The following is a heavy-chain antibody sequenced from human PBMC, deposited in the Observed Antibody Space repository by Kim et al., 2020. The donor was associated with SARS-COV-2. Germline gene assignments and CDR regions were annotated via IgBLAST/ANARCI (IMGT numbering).Heavy chain of an antibody. CDR3: ARAEQLDAEYFQH. J-gene: IGHJ1*01. D-gene: IGHD6-13*01. V-gene: IGHV4-31*02. Sequence: YTPSLKSRVTISVDTSKNQFSLKLSSVTAADTAVYYCARAEQLDAEYFQHWGQGTLVTVSS.